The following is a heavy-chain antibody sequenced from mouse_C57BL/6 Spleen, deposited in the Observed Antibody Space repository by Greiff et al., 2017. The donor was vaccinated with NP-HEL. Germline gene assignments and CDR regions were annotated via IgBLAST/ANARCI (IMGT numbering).Heavy chain of an antibody. CDR3: AREGGDGYYVDY. J-gene: IGHJ2*01. D-gene: IGHD2-3*01. V-gene: IGHV1-82*01. Sequence: VKLQESGPELVKPGASVKISCKASGYAFSSSWMNWVKQRPGKGLEWIGRIYPGDGDTNYNGKFKGKATLTADKSSSTAYMQLSSLTSEDSAVYFCAREGGDGYYVDYWGQGTTLTVSS. CDR2: IYPGDGDT. CDR1: GYAFSSSW.